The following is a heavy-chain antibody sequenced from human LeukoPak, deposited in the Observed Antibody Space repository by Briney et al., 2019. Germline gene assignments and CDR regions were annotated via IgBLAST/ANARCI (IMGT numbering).Heavy chain of an antibody. J-gene: IGHJ4*02. CDR1: GFTFSSYG. V-gene: IGHV3-33*01. Sequence: GGSLRLSCAASGFTFSSYGMHWVRQAPGKGLEWVAVIWYDGRNKYYADSVKGRSTISRDNSKNTLYLQMNSLRAEDTAVYYCARNTYGYPFDYWGQGTLVTVSS. CDR3: ARNTYGYPFDY. CDR2: IWYDGRNK. D-gene: IGHD5-18*01.